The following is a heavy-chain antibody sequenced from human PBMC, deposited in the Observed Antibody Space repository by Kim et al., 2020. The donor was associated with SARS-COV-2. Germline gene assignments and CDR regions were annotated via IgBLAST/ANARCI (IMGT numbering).Heavy chain of an antibody. J-gene: IGHJ2*01. V-gene: IGHV4-34*01. Sequence: SETLSLTCAVYGGSFSGYYWSWIRQPPGKGLEWIGEINHSGSTNYNPSLKSRVTISVDTSKNQFSLKLSSVTAADTAVYYCARGYGSGSYWYFDLWGRGTLVTVSS. D-gene: IGHD3-10*01. CDR2: INHSGST. CDR3: ARGYGSGSYWYFDL. CDR1: GGSFSGYY.